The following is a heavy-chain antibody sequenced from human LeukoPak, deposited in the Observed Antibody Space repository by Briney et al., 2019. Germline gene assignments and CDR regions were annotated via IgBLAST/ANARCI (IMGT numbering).Heavy chain of an antibody. D-gene: IGHD6-19*01. CDR2: IYYSGST. Sequence: SETLSLTCTVSGGSISSGDHYWSWIRQPPGKGLEWIGYIYYSGSTYYNPSLKSRVTISVDTSKNQFSLKLSSVTAADTAVYYCARVDSSGWYVEGWGQGTLVTVSS. CDR3: ARVDSSGWYVEG. CDR1: GGSISSGDHY. V-gene: IGHV4-30-4*01. J-gene: IGHJ4*02.